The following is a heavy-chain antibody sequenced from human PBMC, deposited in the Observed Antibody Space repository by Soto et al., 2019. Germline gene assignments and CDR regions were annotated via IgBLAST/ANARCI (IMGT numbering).Heavy chain of an antibody. Sequence: GGSLRLSCAASGFTFSSYSMNWVRQAPGKGLEWVSSIXISSSYIYYADSVKGRFTISRDNAKNSLYLQMNSLRAEDTAVYYCARDGRGSYDILTGYPPAYWGQGTLVTVSS. V-gene: IGHV3-21*01. D-gene: IGHD3-9*01. CDR1: GFTFSSYS. CDR3: ARDGRGSYDILTGYPPAY. J-gene: IGHJ4*02. CDR2: IXISSSYI.